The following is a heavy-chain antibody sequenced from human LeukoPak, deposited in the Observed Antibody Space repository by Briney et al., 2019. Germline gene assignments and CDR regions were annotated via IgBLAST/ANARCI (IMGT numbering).Heavy chain of an antibody. D-gene: IGHD6-13*01. V-gene: IGHV1-69*05. CDR1: GYTFTSYG. Sequence: ASVKVSCEASGYTFTSYGISWVRQAPGQGLEWMGGIIPIFGTANYAQKFQGRVTITTDESTSTAYMELSSLRSEDTAVYYCARDGGYSSSWYGWGQGTLVTVSS. CDR2: IIPIFGTA. CDR3: ARDGGYSSSWYG. J-gene: IGHJ4*02.